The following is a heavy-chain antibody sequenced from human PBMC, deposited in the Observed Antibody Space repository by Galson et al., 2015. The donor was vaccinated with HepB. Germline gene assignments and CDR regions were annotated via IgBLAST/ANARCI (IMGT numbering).Heavy chain of an antibody. CDR3: TKVLGRYFDWSFHYYGMDV. V-gene: IGHV3-15*01. Sequence: SLRLSCAASGFTFSNAWMSWVRLAPGKGLEWVGRIKSKTDGGITDYTAPVKGRFIISRDDSKNTVYLQMSSLKTEDTAVYYCTKVLGRYFDWSFHYYGMDVWGQGTTVTVSS. J-gene: IGHJ6*02. CDR1: GFTFSNAW. D-gene: IGHD3-9*01. CDR2: IKSKTDGGIT.